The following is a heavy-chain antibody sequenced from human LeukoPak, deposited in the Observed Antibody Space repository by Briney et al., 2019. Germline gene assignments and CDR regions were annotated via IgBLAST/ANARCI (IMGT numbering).Heavy chain of an antibody. D-gene: IGHD3-3*01. J-gene: IGHJ4*01. CDR3: ARPGSGGPDY. CDR1: GYRFPNFW. V-gene: IGHV5-51*01. CDR2: IFPFDSAT. Sequence: GESLKISCKASGYRFPNFWIGWVRPMPGKGLEWMGIIFPFDSATKYSPSFQGQVTISADKSITTAYLQWSSLKASDTAMYYCARPGSGGPDYWGHGTLVTVSS.